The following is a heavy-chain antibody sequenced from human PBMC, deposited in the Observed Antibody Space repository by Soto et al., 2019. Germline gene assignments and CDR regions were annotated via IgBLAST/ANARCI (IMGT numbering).Heavy chain of an antibody. D-gene: IGHD6-13*01. J-gene: IGHJ4*02. CDR2: ISPYNKNNT. CDR3: ARDDLSSSWSEF. V-gene: IGHV1-18*01. Sequence: QIQLVQSGGEVKKPGASVKVSCKASGYTFISYGISWVRQAPGQGLEWMGWISPYNKNNTKCAQKVQGRVTLTTETSTTTAYMELRSLTSDDTAVYYCARDDLSSSWSEFWGQGTLVTVSS. CDR1: GYTFISYG.